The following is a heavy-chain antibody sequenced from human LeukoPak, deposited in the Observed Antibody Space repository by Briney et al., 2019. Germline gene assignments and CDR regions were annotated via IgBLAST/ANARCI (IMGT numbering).Heavy chain of an antibody. CDR2: IIPIFGTA. Sequence: GSSVKVSCKASGGTFSSYAISWVRQAPGQGLEWMGGIIPIFGTANYAQKFQGRVTITTDESTSTAYMELSSLRSEDTAVYYCARARLPRLLNCPFDYWGQGTLVTVSS. V-gene: IGHV1-69*05. CDR1: GGTFSSYA. J-gene: IGHJ4*02. D-gene: IGHD2-15*01. CDR3: ARARLPRLLNCPFDY.